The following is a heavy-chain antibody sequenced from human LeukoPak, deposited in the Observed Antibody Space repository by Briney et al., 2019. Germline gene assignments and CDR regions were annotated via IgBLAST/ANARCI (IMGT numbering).Heavy chain of an antibody. V-gene: IGHV4-34*01. CDR1: GGSFSGYY. CDR2: INHSGST. CDR3: ARGDIVATKNYYYYYMDV. J-gene: IGHJ6*03. Sequence: PSETLSLTCAVYGGSFSGYYWSWIRQPPGKGLEWIGEINHSGSTNYNPSLKSRVTISVDTSKNQFSLKLSSVTAADTAVYYCARGDIVATKNYYYYYMDVWGKGTTVTVSS. D-gene: IGHD5-12*01.